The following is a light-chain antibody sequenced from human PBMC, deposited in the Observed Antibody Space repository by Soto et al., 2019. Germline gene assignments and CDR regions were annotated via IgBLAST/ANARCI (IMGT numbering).Light chain of an antibody. V-gene: IGLV2-14*01. J-gene: IGLJ1*01. CDR2: EVS. CDR1: SSDVGANDF. CDR3: NSYTNTGARI. Sequence: QSALTQPASVSGSPGQSITISCTGTSSDVGANDFVSWYQQLPGKAPKVMIYEVSNRPSGVSNRFSGSKSGNTASLTISGLQTEDEADYYCNSYTNTGARIFGTGTKLTV.